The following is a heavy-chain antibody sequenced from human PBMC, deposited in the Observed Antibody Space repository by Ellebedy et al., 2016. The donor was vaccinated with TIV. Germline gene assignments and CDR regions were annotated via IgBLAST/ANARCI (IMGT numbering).Heavy chain of an antibody. Sequence: SETLSLTCTVSGGSISSYYWSWIRQPAGKGLEWIGRIYTSGSTNYNPSLKSRVTMSVDTSKNQFSLKLSSVTAADTAVYYCARDLYYYDSSGYYYGGFDYWGQGTLVTVSS. J-gene: IGHJ4*02. CDR1: GGSISSYY. CDR3: ARDLYYYDSSGYYYGGFDY. CDR2: IYTSGST. V-gene: IGHV4-4*07. D-gene: IGHD3-22*01.